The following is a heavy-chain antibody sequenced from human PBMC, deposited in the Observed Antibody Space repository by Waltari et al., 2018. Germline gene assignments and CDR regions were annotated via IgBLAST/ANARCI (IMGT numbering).Heavy chain of an antibody. CDR3: AREAGGYDSRGYFDY. CDR2: IYSGGST. D-gene: IGHD3-22*01. CDR1: GFTVKSNY. V-gene: IGHV3-53*02. Sequence: EVKLVETGGGLIQPGGSLRLCGAASGFTVKSNYMSRVRQAPGKGLQWVSLIYSGGSTYYADSVKGRFTISRDNSKNTLYLQMNSLRAEDTAVYYCAREAGGYDSRGYFDYWGQGTMVTVSS. J-gene: IGHJ4*02.